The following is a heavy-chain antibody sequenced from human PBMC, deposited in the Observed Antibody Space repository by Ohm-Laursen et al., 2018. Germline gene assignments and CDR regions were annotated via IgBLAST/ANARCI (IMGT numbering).Heavy chain of an antibody. J-gene: IGHJ2*01. V-gene: IGHV1-8*01. Sequence: ASVKVSCKASGYTFTSYDINWVRQATGQGLEWMGWMNPTSGSTGYAEKFQGRVTMTRNTSISTAYMELSSLRSEDTAEYYCTREASGDYGYFDLWGRGTLVTVSS. CDR2: MNPTSGST. D-gene: IGHD4-17*01. CDR3: TREASGDYGYFDL. CDR1: GYTFTSYD.